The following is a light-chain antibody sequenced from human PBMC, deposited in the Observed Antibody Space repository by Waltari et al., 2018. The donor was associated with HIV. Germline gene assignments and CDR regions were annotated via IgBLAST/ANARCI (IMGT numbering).Light chain of an antibody. J-gene: IGKJ1*01. CDR3: QHFSSSSWT. CDR1: QSVSSSY. CDR2: GAY. V-gene: IGKV3-20*01. Sequence: EVVLTQSPGTLSLSPGERATLSCRTSQSVSSSYLAWYQQKRGQTPRLLIYGAYRRATGIPDRFSGSGSGTDFSHTISRLEPEDFAVYYCQHFSSSSWTFGQGTKVEIK.